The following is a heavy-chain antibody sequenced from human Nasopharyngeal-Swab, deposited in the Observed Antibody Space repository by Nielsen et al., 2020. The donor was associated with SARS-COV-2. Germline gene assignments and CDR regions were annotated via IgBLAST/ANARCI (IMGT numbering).Heavy chain of an antibody. D-gene: IGHD4-23*01. J-gene: IGHJ4*02. CDR2: ISGSGGST. CDR1: GFTFSSYA. CDR3: AKDLGVESPLWFDY. V-gene: IGHV3-23*01. Sequence: GGSLRLSCTASGFTFSSYAMSWVRQAPGKGLEWVSEISGSGGSTYYAESVKGRFTISRDTSKNTLYLQMSSLRAEDTAIYYCAKDLGVESPLWFDYWGQGTLLTVSS.